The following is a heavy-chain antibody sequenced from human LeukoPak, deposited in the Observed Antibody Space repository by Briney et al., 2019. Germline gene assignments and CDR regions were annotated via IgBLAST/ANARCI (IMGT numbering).Heavy chain of an antibody. CDR3: AKDPIVVVTAIHRSAFDI. V-gene: IGHV3-30*02. Sequence: GGSLRLSCAASGFTFSSYGMHWVRQAPGKGLEWVAFIRYDGSNKYYADSVKGRFTISRDNSKNTLYLQMNSLRAEDTAVYYCAKDPIVVVTAIHRSAFDIWGQGTMVTVSS. CDR1: GFTFSSYG. D-gene: IGHD2-21*02. CDR2: IRYDGSNK. J-gene: IGHJ3*02.